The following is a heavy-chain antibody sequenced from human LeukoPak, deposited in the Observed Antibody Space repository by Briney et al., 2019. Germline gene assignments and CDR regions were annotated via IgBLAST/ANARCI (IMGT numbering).Heavy chain of an antibody. CDR3: ARAIGADYGGQGDY. CDR2: INPNSGGT. V-gene: IGHV1-2*02. CDR1: GYTFTGYY. Sequence: ATVKVSCKASGYTFTGYYMHWVRQAPGQGLEWMGWINPNSGGTNYAQKLQGRVTMTTDTSTSTAYMELRSLRSDDTAVYYCARAIGADYGGQGDYWGQGTLVTVSS. J-gene: IGHJ4*02. D-gene: IGHD4-23*01.